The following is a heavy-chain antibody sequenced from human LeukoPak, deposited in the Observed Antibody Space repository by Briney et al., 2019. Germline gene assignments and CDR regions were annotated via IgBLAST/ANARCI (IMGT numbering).Heavy chain of an antibody. J-gene: IGHJ4*02. CDR1: GFTFDDYA. CDR3: VKDIVSAYDSSGTTQFDY. D-gene: IGHD3-22*01. V-gene: IGHV3-9*01. CDR2: ISWNSGSI. Sequence: GRSLRLSCAASGFTFDDYAMHWVRQAPGKGLEWVSGISWNSGSIGYADSVKGRFTISRDNAKNSLYLQMNSLRAEDTALYYCVKDIVSAYDSSGTTQFDYWGQGTLVTVSS.